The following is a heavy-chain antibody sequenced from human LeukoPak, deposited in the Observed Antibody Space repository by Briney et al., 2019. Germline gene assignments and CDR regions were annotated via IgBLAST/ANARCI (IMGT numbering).Heavy chain of an antibody. CDR2: ISAYNGNT. D-gene: IGHD2-15*01. CDR3: ARDSGHRYPICTPYYYYYGMDV. V-gene: IGHV1-18*01. Sequence: ASVKVSCKASGYTFTSYGISWVRQAPGQGLEWMGWISAYNGNTNYAQKLQGRVTMTTDTSTSTAYMELRSLRSDDTAVYYCARDSGHRYPICTPYYYYYGMDVWGQGTTVTVSS. CDR1: GYTFTSYG. J-gene: IGHJ6*02.